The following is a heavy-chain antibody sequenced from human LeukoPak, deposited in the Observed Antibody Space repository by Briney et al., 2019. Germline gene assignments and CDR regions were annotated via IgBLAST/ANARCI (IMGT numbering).Heavy chain of an antibody. CDR1: GYTVTSYG. CDR3: ARDSSSCPAYYSAY. Sequence: ASVKVSCKASGYTVTSYGISWVRQAPGQGLGWVGLVGAYNGDTNYAQKLQGRGTMTTDTSTSTPYMELSSLRSADTAVYTCARDSSSCPAYYSAYWGQGTLVTVSS. CDR2: VGAYNGDT. V-gene: IGHV1-18*01. D-gene: IGHD6-13*01. J-gene: IGHJ4*02.